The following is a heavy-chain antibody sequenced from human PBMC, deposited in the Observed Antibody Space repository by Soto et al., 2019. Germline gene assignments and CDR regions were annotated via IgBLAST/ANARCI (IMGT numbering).Heavy chain of an antibody. J-gene: IGHJ4*02. Sequence: LSLTYAVSGKSISSGGFSWSCIRQPLGKGLEWIGYIYHSGTSFYNPSLKSRVTISVDGSKNQFSLKVNSVTAADTAVYYCARERLVTAVNFDSWGQGTLVTV. CDR3: ARERLVTAVNFDS. D-gene: IGHD2-2*01. V-gene: IGHV4-30-2*01. CDR1: GKSISSGGFS. CDR2: IYHSGTS.